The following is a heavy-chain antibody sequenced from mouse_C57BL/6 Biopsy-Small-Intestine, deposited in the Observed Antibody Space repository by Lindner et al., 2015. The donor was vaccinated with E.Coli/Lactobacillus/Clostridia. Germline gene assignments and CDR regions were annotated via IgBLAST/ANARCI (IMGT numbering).Heavy chain of an antibody. CDR3: ARGRTHYGKFAMDY. V-gene: IGHV1-64*01. CDR2: IHPNSGNN. Sequence: VQLQESGAELVKPGASVKLSCKASGYTFTSYWMHWVKQRPGQGLEWIGMIHPNSGNNKYNEKFKSKATLTVDKSSSTAYMQLSSLTSEDSAVYYCARGRTHYGKFAMDYWGQGTSVTVSS. J-gene: IGHJ4*01. CDR1: GYTFTSYW. D-gene: IGHD2-1*01.